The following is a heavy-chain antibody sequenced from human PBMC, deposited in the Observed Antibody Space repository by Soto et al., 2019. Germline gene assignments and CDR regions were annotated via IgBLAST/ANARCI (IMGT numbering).Heavy chain of an antibody. CDR2: IIPIFGTA. Sequence: QVQLVQSGAEVKKPGSSVKVSCKASGGTFSSYAISWVRQAPGQGLEWMGGIIPIFGTANYAQKFQGRVTVNRDESQSTAYMERSSLRSEDSGVYYCARAGGYSYGPTAWGQGTMVTVSS. V-gene: IGHV1-69*05. J-gene: IGHJ5*02. CDR3: ARAGGYSYGPTA. CDR1: GGTFSSYA. D-gene: IGHD5-18*01.